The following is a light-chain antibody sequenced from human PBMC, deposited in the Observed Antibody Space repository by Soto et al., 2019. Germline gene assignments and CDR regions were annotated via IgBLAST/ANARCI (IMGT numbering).Light chain of an antibody. V-gene: IGKV1-39*01. J-gene: IGKJ2*01. CDR3: QQSYSSPYT. CDR1: QSISRN. CDR2: AAS. Sequence: DIQMTQSTSSLSASVGDRVTITCRAGQSISRNLNWYQQKPGEAPKLLIYAASSLQSGVPLRFSGSGSVTDFTLTINSLQPEDFATYYCQQSYSSPYTFGQGTQLEIK.